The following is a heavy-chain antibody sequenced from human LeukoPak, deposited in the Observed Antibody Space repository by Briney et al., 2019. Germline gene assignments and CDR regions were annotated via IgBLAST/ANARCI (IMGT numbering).Heavy chain of an antibody. CDR1: GDSVVVSNINW. Sequence: SSETLSLTCVVSGDSVVVSNINWWSWVRQPPGKGLEWIGYIYYSGSTYYNPSLKSRVTISVDTSKNQFSLKLSSVTAADTAVYYCAREGDGYIRGFDYWGQGTLVTVSS. CDR2: IYYSGST. J-gene: IGHJ4*02. V-gene: IGHV4-30-4*01. D-gene: IGHD5-24*01. CDR3: AREGDGYIRGFDY.